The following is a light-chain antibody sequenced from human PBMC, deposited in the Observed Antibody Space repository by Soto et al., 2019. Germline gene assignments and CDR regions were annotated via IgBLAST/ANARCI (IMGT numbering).Light chain of an antibody. CDR3: SSYTNINTRACV. J-gene: IGLJ1*01. V-gene: IGLV2-14*01. CDR2: EVT. Sequence: SVLTQPASVPGPPGQSITFSCPGTTGNIGSYNRVSWYQQHPGKAPKLIIYEVTDRPSGVSNRFSGSKSGNTASLTISGLQAEDEAEYYCSSYTNINTRACVFGTGTKVTVL. CDR1: TGNIGSYNR.